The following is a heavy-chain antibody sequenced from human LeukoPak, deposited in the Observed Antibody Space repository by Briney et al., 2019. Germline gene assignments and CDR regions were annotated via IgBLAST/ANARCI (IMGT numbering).Heavy chain of an antibody. D-gene: IGHD2-15*01. J-gene: IGHJ6*03. Sequence: GASVNVSCKASGYTLTGYYMHWVRQAPGQGLQWMGWINPYGGDTNYAQKFQGRVTITRDTSISTAYMELSSLRSEDTAVYYCARDLRDCSGGSCYSYDYYMDVWGKGTTVTISS. CDR3: ARDLRDCSGGSCYSYDYYMDV. CDR2: INPYGGDT. CDR1: GYTLTGYY. V-gene: IGHV1-2*02.